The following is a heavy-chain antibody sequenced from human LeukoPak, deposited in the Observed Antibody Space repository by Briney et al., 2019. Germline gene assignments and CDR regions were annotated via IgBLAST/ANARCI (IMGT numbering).Heavy chain of an antibody. CDR3: ARSPSYYDSSGYPFDY. CDR2: IYYSGST. Sequence: SETLSLTCTVSGGSISSYYWSWIRQPPGKGLEWIGYIYYSGSTNYNPSLKSRVTISVDTSKNQFSLKLSSVTAADTAVYYCARSPSYYDSSGYPFDYWGQGTLVTVSS. J-gene: IGHJ4*02. V-gene: IGHV4-59*08. D-gene: IGHD3-22*01. CDR1: GGSISSYY.